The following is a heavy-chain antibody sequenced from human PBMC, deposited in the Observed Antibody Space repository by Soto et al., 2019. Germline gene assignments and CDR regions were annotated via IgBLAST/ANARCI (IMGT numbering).Heavy chain of an antibody. CDR1: GYSFTNYW. CDR2: INPGDSES. J-gene: IGHJ4*02. V-gene: IGHV5-51*01. CDR3: ARLLDAAGTWGY. D-gene: IGHD6-13*01. Sequence: PGESLKISCQGSGYSFTNYWIGWMRQMPGKGLEYMGIINPGDSESRYSPSFKGQVTTSADKSISTAYLQWSSLKASDTAIYYCARLLDAAGTWGYWARGTLDTVSS.